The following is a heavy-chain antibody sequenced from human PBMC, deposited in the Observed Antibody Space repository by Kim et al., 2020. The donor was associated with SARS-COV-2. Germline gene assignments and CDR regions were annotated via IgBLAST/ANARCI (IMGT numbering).Heavy chain of an antibody. CDR3: ARALSITMIVVVINAFAI. V-gene: IGHV4-31*03. D-gene: IGHD3-22*01. J-gene: IGHJ3*02. Sequence: SETLSLTCTVSGGSISSGGYYWSWIRQHPGKGLEWIGYIYYSGSTYYNPSLKSRVTISVDTSKNQFPLKLSSVTAADTAVYYCARALSITMIVVVINAFAIWGQGTMVTVSS. CDR1: GGSISSGGYY. CDR2: IYYSGST.